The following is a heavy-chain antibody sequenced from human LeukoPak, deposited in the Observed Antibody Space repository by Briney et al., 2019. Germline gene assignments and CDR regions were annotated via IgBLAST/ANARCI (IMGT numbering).Heavy chain of an antibody. CDR2: ISSSSSYI. D-gene: IGHD3-16*01. Sequence: GGSLRLSCAASGFTFSSYSMNWVRQAPGKGLEWVSSISSSSSYIYYADSVKGRFTIPRDNAKNSLYLQMNSLRAEDTAVYYCARDLKRGEFDPWGQGTLVTVSS. J-gene: IGHJ5*02. CDR3: ARDLKRGEFDP. CDR1: GFTFSSYS. V-gene: IGHV3-21*01.